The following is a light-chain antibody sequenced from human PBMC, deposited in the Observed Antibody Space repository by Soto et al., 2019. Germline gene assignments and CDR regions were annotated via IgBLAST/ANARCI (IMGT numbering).Light chain of an antibody. CDR1: SSNIGSHT. V-gene: IGLV1-44*01. CDR2: NND. J-gene: IGLJ3*02. CDR3: EVWDDSLNGVV. Sequence: QSVLTQPPSASGTPGQRVTISCSGSSSNIGSHTVNWYQQLPGTAPKLLIYNNDQRPSGVPDRFSGSKSGTSASLAISGLQSEDEADYYCEVWDDSLNGVVFGGGTQLTVL.